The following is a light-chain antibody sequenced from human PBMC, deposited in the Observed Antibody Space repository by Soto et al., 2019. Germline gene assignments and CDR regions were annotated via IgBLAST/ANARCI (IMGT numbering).Light chain of an antibody. CDR3: LQDHDDSWT. J-gene: IGKJ1*01. CDR1: QGISSY. Sequence: DIQFTQSPSFLSASVGDRVTITCRASQGISSYLAWYQQKPGKAPTLLIYAASNLQSGVPSRFRGSRSGTEFTLTVSSLQPEDFATYYCLQDHDDSWTFGQGTKVDNK. V-gene: IGKV1-9*01. CDR2: AAS.